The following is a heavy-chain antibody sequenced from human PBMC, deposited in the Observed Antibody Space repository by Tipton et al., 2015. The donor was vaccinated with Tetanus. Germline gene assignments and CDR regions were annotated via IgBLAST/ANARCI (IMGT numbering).Heavy chain of an antibody. CDR1: GYTFTTYW. CDR2: IDPNDSYA. Sequence: QLVQSGAEVKKPGESLRISCKASGYTFTTYWINWVRLMPGKGLEWMGTIDPNDSYAKYRPSFQGHVTLSIDKSTDTAYLQWSSLKASDTAIYYCARRGFPSGVYFFDHWGQGTQVTVSS. J-gene: IGHJ4*01. D-gene: IGHD3-3*01. V-gene: IGHV5-10-1*01. CDR3: ARRGFPSGVYFFDH.